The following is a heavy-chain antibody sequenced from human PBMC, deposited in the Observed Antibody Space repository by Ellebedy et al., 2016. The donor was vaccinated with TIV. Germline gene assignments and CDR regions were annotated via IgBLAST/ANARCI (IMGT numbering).Heavy chain of an antibody. Sequence: AASVKVSCKASGGSFSKNAVTWVRQAPGQGLEWMGGIIPFSDSANYAHQCQGRVTIIADRSTSTATLELGSLRSDDTAVYYCAASSFYGTMILHWGQGTLVTVSS. CDR3: AASSFYGTMILH. J-gene: IGHJ4*02. CDR2: IIPFSDSA. V-gene: IGHV1-69*13. D-gene: IGHD3-22*01. CDR1: GGSFSKNA.